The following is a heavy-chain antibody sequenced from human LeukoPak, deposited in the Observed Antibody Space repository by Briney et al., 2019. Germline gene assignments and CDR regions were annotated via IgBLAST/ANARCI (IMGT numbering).Heavy chain of an antibody. D-gene: IGHD3-22*01. J-gene: IGHJ5*02. CDR2: IIPIFGTA. CDR1: GGTFSSYA. Sequence: ASVKVSCKASGGTFSSYAISWVRQAPGQGLEWMGGIIPIFGTANYAQKFQGRVTITTDESTSTAYMELSSLRSEDTAVYYCARLGSGFPNWFNPWGQGTLVTVSS. V-gene: IGHV1-69*05. CDR3: ARLGSGFPNWFNP.